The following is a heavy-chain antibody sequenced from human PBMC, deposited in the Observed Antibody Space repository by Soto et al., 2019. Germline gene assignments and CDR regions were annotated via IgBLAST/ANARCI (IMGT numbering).Heavy chain of an antibody. J-gene: IGHJ4*02. CDR3: ARVGGTVTSDY. D-gene: IGHD4-17*01. CDR2: IYYDGSNK. Sequence: QVPLVESGGGVVQPGRSLRLSCAASGFAFSAYGMHWVRQAPGKGLEWVAMIYYDGSNKYYADSVKGRFTISRDNSKITLYLQLSSLRAEDTALYYCARVGGTVTSDYWGQGTVVTVSS. CDR1: GFAFSAYG. V-gene: IGHV3-33*01.